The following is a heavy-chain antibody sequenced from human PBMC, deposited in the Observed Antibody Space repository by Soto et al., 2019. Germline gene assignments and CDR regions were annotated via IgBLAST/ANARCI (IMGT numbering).Heavy chain of an antibody. Sequence: QVQLVQSGAEVKKPGASVKVSCKASGYTFTSYAMHWVRQAPGQRLEWMGWINAGNGNTKYSQKFQGRVTITRDTSASTAYMELSSLRSEDTAVYDCAREGRELPFDYWGQGTLVTVSS. D-gene: IGHD1-26*01. CDR2: INAGNGNT. J-gene: IGHJ4*02. V-gene: IGHV1-3*01. CDR1: GYTFTSYA. CDR3: AREGRELPFDY.